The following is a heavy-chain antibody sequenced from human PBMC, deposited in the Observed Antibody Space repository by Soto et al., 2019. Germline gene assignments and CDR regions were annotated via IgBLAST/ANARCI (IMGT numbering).Heavy chain of an antibody. Sequence: ASVKVSCKASGYTFTSYDINWVRQATGQGLEWMGWMNPNSGNTGYAQKFQGRVTMTRNTSISTAYMELSSLRSEDTAVYYCARATGYCSGGSCPRDYWGQGTLVTVSS. CDR1: GYTFTSYD. D-gene: IGHD2-15*01. J-gene: IGHJ4*02. CDR2: MNPNSGNT. CDR3: ARATGYCSGGSCPRDY. V-gene: IGHV1-8*01.